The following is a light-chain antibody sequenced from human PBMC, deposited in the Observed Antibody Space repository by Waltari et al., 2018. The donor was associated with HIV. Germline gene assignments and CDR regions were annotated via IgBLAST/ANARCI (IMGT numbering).Light chain of an antibody. CDR1: SSDVGDYNL. CDR3: CSYAGSSNWV. Sequence: QSALPQPASVSGSPGQSITIPCTGSSSDVGDYNLASWYQQHPCKTPKLMIYEGINRPSGVSNRFSGSKSGNTASLTISGLQAEDEADYYCCSYAGSSNWVFGGGTKLTVL. V-gene: IGLV2-23*01. CDR2: EGI. J-gene: IGLJ3*02.